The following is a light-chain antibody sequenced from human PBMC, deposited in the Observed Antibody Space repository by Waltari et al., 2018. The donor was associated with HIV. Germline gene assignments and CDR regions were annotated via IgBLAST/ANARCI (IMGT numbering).Light chain of an antibody. CDR2: EVS. J-gene: IGLJ2*01. CDR1: SSDVGTYNS. V-gene: IGLV2-14*01. Sequence: QSALTQPASVSGSPGQSITISCTGSSSDVGTYNSVSWYQQHPVKAPKLIIYEVSNRPSGVSNLFSGSKSGSTASLTISGLQAEDEADYYCSSYTSGNAVLFGGGTKVTVL. CDR3: SSYTSGNAVL.